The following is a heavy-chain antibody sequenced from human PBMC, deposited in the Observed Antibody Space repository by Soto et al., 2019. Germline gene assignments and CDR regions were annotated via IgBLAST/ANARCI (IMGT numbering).Heavy chain of an antibody. V-gene: IGHV1-69*13. D-gene: IGHD3-10*02. CDR3: ATRSGRLFVELLNYYCGMDF. J-gene: IGHJ6*02. CDR1: GGTFSSYA. CDR2: VIPIFSTA. Sequence: GASVRVSCKASGGTFSSYAISWVRQAPGQGLEWMGGVIPIFSTANYAQKFQGRVTITADESTSTAYMEMSSLRSEDTAVYYCATRSGRLFVELLNYYCGMDFWGQGTTVTVSS.